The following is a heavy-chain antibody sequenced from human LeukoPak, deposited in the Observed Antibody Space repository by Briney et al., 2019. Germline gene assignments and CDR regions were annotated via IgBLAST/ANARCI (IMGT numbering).Heavy chain of an antibody. CDR2: IYTSGST. D-gene: IGHD2-2*01. Sequence: PSQTLSLTCTVSGGSISSGSYYWSWIRQPAGKGLEWIGRIYTSGSTNYNPSLKSRVTISVDTSKNQFSLKLSSVTAADTAVYYCARQGLYCSSTSCYREFDYWGQGTLVTASS. V-gene: IGHV4-61*02. J-gene: IGHJ4*02. CDR1: GGSISSGSYY. CDR3: ARQGLYCSSTSCYREFDY.